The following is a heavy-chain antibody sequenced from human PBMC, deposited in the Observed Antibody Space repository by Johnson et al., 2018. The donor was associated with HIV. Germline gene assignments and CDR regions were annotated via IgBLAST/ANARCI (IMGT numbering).Heavy chain of an antibody. V-gene: IGHV3-30-3*01. Sequence: QVQLVESGGGVVRPGRSLRLSCAACEFTFSRFAMHWVRQAPGKGLEWVAVISSDGYNKYYADSVKGRFTISRDNSKNTLYLQMNSLRAEDTAMYYCASGVTARAPLLIWGQGTMVTVSS. J-gene: IGHJ3*02. CDR3: ASGVTARAPLLI. CDR1: EFTFSRFA. CDR2: ISSDGYNK. D-gene: IGHD6-6*01.